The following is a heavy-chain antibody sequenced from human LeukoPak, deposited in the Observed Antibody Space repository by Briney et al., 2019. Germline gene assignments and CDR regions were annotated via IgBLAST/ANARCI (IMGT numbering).Heavy chain of an antibody. CDR3: ASDILTGYTETDY. D-gene: IGHD3-9*01. Sequence: PGRSLRLSCAASGLTFSSYGMPWVRQAPGKGLEWVAVIWFDGSNKYYRDSVKGRFTISRDNSKNTLYLQMNSLRAEDTAVYYCASDILTGYTETDYWGQGTLVTVSS. CDR1: GLTFSSYG. V-gene: IGHV3-33*01. J-gene: IGHJ4*02. CDR2: IWFDGSNK.